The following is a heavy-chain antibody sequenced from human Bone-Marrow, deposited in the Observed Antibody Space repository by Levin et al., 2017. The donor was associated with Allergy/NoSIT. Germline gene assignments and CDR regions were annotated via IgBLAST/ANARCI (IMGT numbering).Heavy chain of an antibody. CDR1: GDSVSSATYF. Sequence: GSLRLSCTVSGDSVSSATYFWSWIRQPPGRGLEWIGVMSYSGYTNYNPSLKSRVSISIDTSKNQFSLKLSSVTAAATAVYYCARGGRAAAETNSFDYWGQGTLVTVLS. D-gene: IGHD6-13*01. V-gene: IGHV4-61*01. CDR2: MSYSGYT. CDR3: ARGGRAAAETNSFDY. J-gene: IGHJ4*02.